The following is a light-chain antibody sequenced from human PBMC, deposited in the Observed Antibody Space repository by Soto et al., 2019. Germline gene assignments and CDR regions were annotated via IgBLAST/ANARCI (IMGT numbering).Light chain of an antibody. V-gene: IGLV2-14*01. Sequence: ALDQPASLACSPRQAINSSLTWTRSDDGGYNYASWYQHQSGTAPKLIIHEVSNRPSGVSNRFSGSKSGNTASLTISGLQAEDAADYYCSSYTSSRAYVFGTGTKVTVL. CDR1: RSDDGGYNY. J-gene: IGLJ1*01. CDR2: EVS. CDR3: SSYTSSRAYV.